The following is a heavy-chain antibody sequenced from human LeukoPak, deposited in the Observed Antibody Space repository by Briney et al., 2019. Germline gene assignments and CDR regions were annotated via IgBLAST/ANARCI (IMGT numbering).Heavy chain of an antibody. D-gene: IGHD3-9*01. J-gene: IGHJ4*02. CDR3: ARLVRYHDY. Sequence: SETLSLTCTVSGVSISSYYWSWIRQPPGKGLEWIGYIYYSGRTNYNPSLKNRVPISVDTSKNQFSLKLSSVTAADPAVYYCARLVRYHDYWGEGTLVTVSS. CDR2: IYYSGRT. V-gene: IGHV4-59*01. CDR1: GVSISSYY.